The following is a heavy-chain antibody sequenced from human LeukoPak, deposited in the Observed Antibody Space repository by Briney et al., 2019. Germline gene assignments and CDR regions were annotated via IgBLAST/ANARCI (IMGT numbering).Heavy chain of an antibody. J-gene: IGHJ4*02. V-gene: IGHV1-2*02. CDR3: ARASDAYYYDSSGYYSALYFDY. CDR2: INTNSGGT. D-gene: IGHD3-22*01. CDR1: GYTFTGYY. Sequence: ASVKVSCKASGYTFTGYYMHWVRQAPGQGLEWMGWINTNSGGTNYAQKFQGRVTMTRDTSISTAYMELSRLRSDDTAVYYCARASDAYYYDSSGYYSALYFDYWGQGTLVTVSS.